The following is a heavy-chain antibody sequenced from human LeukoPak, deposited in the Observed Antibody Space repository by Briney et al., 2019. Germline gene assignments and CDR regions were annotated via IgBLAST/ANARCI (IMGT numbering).Heavy chain of an antibody. CDR1: GFTFSSYA. Sequence: GGSLRLSCAASGFTFSSYAMGWVRQAPGQGLEWVSAISGSGGSTYYADSVKGRFTISRANSKNTLYLQMSSLRAEDTALYYCAKAGIAVDGTEYYFDYWGQGTLVTVSS. V-gene: IGHV3-23*01. D-gene: IGHD6-19*01. CDR3: AKAGIAVDGTEYYFDY. J-gene: IGHJ4*02. CDR2: ISGSGGST.